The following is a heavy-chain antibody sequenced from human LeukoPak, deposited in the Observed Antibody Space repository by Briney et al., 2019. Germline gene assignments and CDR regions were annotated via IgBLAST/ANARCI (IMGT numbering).Heavy chain of an antibody. D-gene: IGHD3-22*01. V-gene: IGHV3-23*01. CDR3: AKDRPNYYGSNGHYYKLNGDC. CDR2: ITSSGAAT. J-gene: IGHJ4*02. Sequence: GGSLRLSCAASGFTFSSYAMSWVRQAPGKGLEWVSSITSSGAATYYADSVKGRFTISRDNSDNTLYLQMNSLRAVDTAVYYCAKDRPNYYGSNGHYYKLNGDCWGQGTLVTVSS. CDR1: GFTFSSYA.